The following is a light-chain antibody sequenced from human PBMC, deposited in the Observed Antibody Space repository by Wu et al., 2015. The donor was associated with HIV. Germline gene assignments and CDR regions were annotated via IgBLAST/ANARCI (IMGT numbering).Light chain of an antibody. Sequence: EIVLTQSPATLSFSPGERATLSCRASQSVSYALAWYQHKAGQTPRLLIYDASTRATGIPDRFSGSGSATDFTLTISSLQPEDFAVYYCQQHNNWPLTFGQGTRLEI. CDR1: QSVSYA. J-gene: IGKJ5*01. CDR3: QQHNNWPLT. V-gene: IGKV3-11*01. CDR2: DAS.